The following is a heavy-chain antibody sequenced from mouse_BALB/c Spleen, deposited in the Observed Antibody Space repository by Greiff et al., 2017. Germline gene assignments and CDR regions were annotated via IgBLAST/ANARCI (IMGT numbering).Heavy chain of an antibody. CDR1: GYTFTSYW. CDR3: ARSGDALLTF. V-gene: IGHV1-69*02. Sequence: QVQLQQSGAELVKPGASVKLSCKASGYTFTSYWMHWVKQRPGQGLEWIGEIDPSDSYTNYNQKFKGKATLTVDKSSSTAYVQLSSLTSEDSAVYYCARSGDALLTFWGQGTSVTVSS. J-gene: IGHJ4*01. CDR2: IDPSDSYT. D-gene: IGHD2-13*01.